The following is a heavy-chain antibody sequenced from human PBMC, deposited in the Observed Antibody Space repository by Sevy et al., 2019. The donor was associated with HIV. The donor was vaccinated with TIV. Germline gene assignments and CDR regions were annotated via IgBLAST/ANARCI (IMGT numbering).Heavy chain of an antibody. CDR2: TRNKADSYTT. V-gene: IGHV3-72*01. J-gene: IGHJ4*02. CDR3: ATHAGIAAAAGVFDD. Sequence: GGSLRLSCAASGFTFSDHYMEWVRQAPGKGLEWVGRTRNKADSYTTEYAASVKGRFTISRDDSKNSLYLLMNSLKTEDTIVYYCATHAGIAAAAGVFDDWGQGSLVTVSS. CDR1: GFTFSDHY. D-gene: IGHD6-13*01.